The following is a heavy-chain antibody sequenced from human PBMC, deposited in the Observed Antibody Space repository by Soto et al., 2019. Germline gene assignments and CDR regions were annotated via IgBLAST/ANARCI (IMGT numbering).Heavy chain of an antibody. J-gene: IGHJ5*02. CDR1: GGTFSSYA. D-gene: IGHD6-6*01. CDR2: IIPIFGTA. V-gene: IGHV1-69*12. CDR3: EGGGGCIGRGGPEGIAARWGWVDP. Sequence: QVQLVQSGAEVKKPGSSVKVSCKASGGTFSSYAISWVRQAPGQGLEWMGGIIPIFGTANYAQKFQGRVTITADESTSLGXXGXCTXSSEDTAGDDCEGGGGCIGRGGPEGIAARWGWVDPGGQGTLVT.